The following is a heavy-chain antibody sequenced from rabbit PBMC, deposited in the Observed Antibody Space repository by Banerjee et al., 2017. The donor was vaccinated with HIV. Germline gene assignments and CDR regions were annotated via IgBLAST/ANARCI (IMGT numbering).Heavy chain of an antibody. V-gene: IGHV1S45*01. CDR3: ARGAGVIGWNFNL. Sequence: QEQLEESGGDLVKPEGSLTLTCTASGFSFSNKYVMCWVRQAPGKGLELIACIYAGSSGDTYYASWAKGRFTISKTSSTTVTLQMTSLTAADTATYFCARGAGVIGWNFNLWGPGTMV. D-gene: IGHD1-1*01. J-gene: IGHJ4*01. CDR1: GFSFSNKYV. CDR2: IYAGSSGDT.